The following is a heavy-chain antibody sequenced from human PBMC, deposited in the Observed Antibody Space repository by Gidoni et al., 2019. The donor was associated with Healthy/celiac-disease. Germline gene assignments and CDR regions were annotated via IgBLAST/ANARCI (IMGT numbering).Heavy chain of an antibody. CDR3: ARRSGMDV. CDR1: GGSFSGYY. J-gene: IGHJ6*02. V-gene: IGHV4-34*01. CDR2: INHSGST. Sequence: QVQLQQWGAGLLKPSETLSLTCAVYGGSFSGYYWSWIRQPPGKGLEWIGEINHSGSTNYNPSLKSRVTISVDTSKNQFSLKLSSVTAADTAVYYCARRSGMDVWGQGTTVTVSS.